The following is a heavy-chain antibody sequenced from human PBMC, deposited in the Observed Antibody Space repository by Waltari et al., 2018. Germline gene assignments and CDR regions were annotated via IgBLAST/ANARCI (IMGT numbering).Heavy chain of an antibody. CDR2: MTASGLM. Sequence: EMQLLESGGALVQPGGSLRLSCAASGFPFRTYTLNWVRQAPGQGLEWVAVMTASGLMDYGDSVKGRFIISRDNSKNTLYLEMYRLRVEDTARYYCAKDEGARLAPTFGMDAWGQGTTVIVS. J-gene: IGHJ6*02. D-gene: IGHD6-6*01. CDR1: GFPFRTYT. V-gene: IGHV3-23*01. CDR3: AKDEGARLAPTFGMDA.